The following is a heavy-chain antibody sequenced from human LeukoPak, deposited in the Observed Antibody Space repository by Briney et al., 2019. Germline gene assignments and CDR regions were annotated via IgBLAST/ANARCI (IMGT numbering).Heavy chain of an antibody. J-gene: IGHJ5*02. CDR1: GDSVSSNSAA. Sequence: SQTLSLTCAISGDSVSSNSAAWHWLRQSPARGLEWLVRTYYRIKWYNDYAACVKSRITITPDTSKNQFSLQLNSVTPEDTAVYYCARAPYSSSWPNWFDPWGQGTLVTVSS. CDR3: ARAPYSSSWPNWFDP. D-gene: IGHD6-13*01. V-gene: IGHV6-1*01. CDR2: TYYRIKWYN.